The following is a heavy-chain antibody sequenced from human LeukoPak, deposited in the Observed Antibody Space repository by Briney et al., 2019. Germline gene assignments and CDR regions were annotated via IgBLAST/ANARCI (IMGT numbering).Heavy chain of an antibody. CDR2: ISGSGGST. J-gene: IGHJ4*02. Sequence: GGSLRLSCAASGFTFSSYAMSWVRQAPGKGLEWVSAISGSGGSTYYADPVKGRFTISRDNSKNTLYLQMNSLRAEDTAVYYCAKGRYSSSWYLDYWGQGTLVTVSS. CDR3: AKGRYSSSWYLDY. V-gene: IGHV3-23*01. D-gene: IGHD6-13*01. CDR1: GFTFSSYA.